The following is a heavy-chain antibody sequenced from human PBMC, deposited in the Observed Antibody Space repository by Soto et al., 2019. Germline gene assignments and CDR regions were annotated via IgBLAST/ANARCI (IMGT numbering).Heavy chain of an antibody. Sequence: PGGSLRLSCVASGFTFSRYGMSWVRQAPGKGLEWVSGIIGSGTATYYADSVKGRFTISRDNSRNTLYLQMNSLRAEDTAIYYCAKDQGDTAMLNFAYGGQGSLVTVSS. CDR2: IIGSGTAT. V-gene: IGHV3-23*01. CDR1: GFTFSRYG. CDR3: AKDQGDTAMLNFAY. J-gene: IGHJ4*02. D-gene: IGHD5-18*01.